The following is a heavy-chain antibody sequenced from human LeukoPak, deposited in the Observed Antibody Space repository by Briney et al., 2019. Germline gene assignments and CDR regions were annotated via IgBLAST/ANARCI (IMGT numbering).Heavy chain of an antibody. Sequence: PSETLSLTCTVSGGSISSYYWSCLRQPPGKGLEWIGYIYYSGSTNYNPSLKSRVTISVDTSKNQFSLKLSSVTAADTAVYYCARAGYYDSSGKELFDYWGQGTLVTVSS. V-gene: IGHV4-59*01. D-gene: IGHD3-22*01. CDR1: GGSISSYY. CDR2: IYYSGST. J-gene: IGHJ4*02. CDR3: ARAGYYDSSGKELFDY.